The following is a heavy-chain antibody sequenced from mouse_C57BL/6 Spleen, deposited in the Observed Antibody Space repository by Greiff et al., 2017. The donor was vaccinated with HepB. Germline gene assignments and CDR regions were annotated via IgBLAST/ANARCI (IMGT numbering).Heavy chain of an antibody. CDR1: GYTFTSYW. D-gene: IGHD3-2*02. CDR2: IYPGSGST. V-gene: IGHV1-55*01. Sequence: VQRVESGAELVKPGASVKMSCKASGYTFTSYWITWVKQRPGQGLEWIGDIYPGSGSTNYNEKFKSKATLTVDTSSSTAYMQLSSLTSEDSAVYYCARDSSGPYYAMDYWGQGTSVTVSS. CDR3: ARDSSGPYYAMDY. J-gene: IGHJ4*01.